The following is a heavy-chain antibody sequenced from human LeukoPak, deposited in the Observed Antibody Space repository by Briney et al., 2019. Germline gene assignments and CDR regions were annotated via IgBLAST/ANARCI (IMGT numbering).Heavy chain of an antibody. CDR3: ARPIAVAARGWFDP. V-gene: IGHV1-18*01. CDR2: ISAYNGNT. D-gene: IGHD6-19*01. Sequence: GASVKVSCKASVYTFTSYGISWVRQAPGQRLEWMGWISAYNGNTNYAQKLQGRVTMTTDTSTSTAYMELRSLRSDDTAVYYCARPIAVAARGWFDPWGQGTLVTVSS. J-gene: IGHJ5*02. CDR1: VYTFTSYG.